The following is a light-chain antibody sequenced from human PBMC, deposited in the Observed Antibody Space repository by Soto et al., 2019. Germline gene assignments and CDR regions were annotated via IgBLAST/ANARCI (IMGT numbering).Light chain of an antibody. CDR3: CSYAGSYTFL. V-gene: IGLV2-11*01. Sequence: QSVLTQPRSVSGSPGQSVTISCTGTSSDVGGYNYVSWYQQHPGKAPKLMIYDVSKRPSGVPDRFSGSKSGNTASLTISGLQAADEADYYFCSYAGSYTFLFGGGTKLTVL. CDR1: SSDVGGYNY. CDR2: DVS. J-gene: IGLJ2*01.